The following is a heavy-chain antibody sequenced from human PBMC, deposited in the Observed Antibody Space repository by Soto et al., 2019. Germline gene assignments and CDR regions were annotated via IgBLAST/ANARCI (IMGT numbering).Heavy chain of an antibody. CDR3: ARDIMAP. D-gene: IGHD5-12*01. J-gene: IGHJ5*02. Sequence: QVQLVQSGAEVKKPGASVKVSCKASGYTISSYDINWVRQPTGQGLEWMGWMSPDSGDTGYAPSFPGRVGMTRNISINTAYLELSSLTPEDTGVYSCARDIMAPWGQGTLVTVSS. V-gene: IGHV1-8*01. CDR2: MSPDSGDT. CDR1: GYTISSYD.